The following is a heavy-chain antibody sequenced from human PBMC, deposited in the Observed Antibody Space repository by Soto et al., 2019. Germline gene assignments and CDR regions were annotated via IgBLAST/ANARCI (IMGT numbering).Heavy chain of an antibody. CDR2: IDPSDSQT. V-gene: IGHV5-10-1*01. D-gene: IGHD3-22*01. J-gene: IGHJ4*02. CDR3: ARQIYDSDTGPNFQYYFDS. Sequence: HGESLKISCKGSGYSFAGYWITWVRQKPGKGLEWMGRIDPSDSQTYYSPSFRGHVTIPATKSITTVFLPWSSLRASDTAMYYCARQIYDSDTGPNFQYYFDSWGQGTPVTVSS. CDR1: GYSFAGYW.